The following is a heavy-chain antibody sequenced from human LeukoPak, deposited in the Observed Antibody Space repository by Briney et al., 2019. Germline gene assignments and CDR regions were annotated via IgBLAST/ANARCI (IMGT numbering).Heavy chain of an antibody. CDR1: GFTFSSYG. J-gene: IGHJ4*02. CDR3: AKTPSSGSSGYYWFDY. V-gene: IGHV3-30*18. Sequence: GRSLRLSCAASGFTFSSYGMHWVPQAPGKGVEWGAVISYDGSNKYYADSVKGRFTISRDNSKNTLYLQMNSLRAEDTAVYYCAKTPSSGSSGYYWFDYWGQGTLVTVSS. CDR2: ISYDGSNK. D-gene: IGHD3-22*01.